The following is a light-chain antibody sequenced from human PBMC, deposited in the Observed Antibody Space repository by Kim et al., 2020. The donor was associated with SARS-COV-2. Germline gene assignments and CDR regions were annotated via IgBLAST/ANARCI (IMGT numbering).Light chain of an antibody. J-gene: IGKJ5*01. CDR2: GAS. Sequence: ETVMTQSPATLSVSPGERATLSCRASQSVSSNLAWYQQKPGQAPRLLIYGASTRANGIPARFSGSESGTEFTLTISSLQSEDFAVYYCQQYNNWPPVTFGQGTRLEIK. CDR1: QSVSSN. CDR3: QQYNNWPPVT. V-gene: IGKV3-15*01.